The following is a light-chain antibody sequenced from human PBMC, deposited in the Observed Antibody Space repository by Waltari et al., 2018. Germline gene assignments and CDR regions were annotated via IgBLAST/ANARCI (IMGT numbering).Light chain of an antibody. CDR1: SPNIGSNY. CDR3: ATWDDSLSGWV. V-gene: IGLV1-47*01. J-gene: IGLJ3*02. CDR2: RNN. Sequence: QSVLTQPPSASGTPGQRVTISCSGLSPNIGSNYVYWYQQLPGTAPKLLIYRNNHRPSGVPDRVSGSKSGTSASLAISGLRSEDEADYYCATWDDSLSGWVFGGGTKLTVL.